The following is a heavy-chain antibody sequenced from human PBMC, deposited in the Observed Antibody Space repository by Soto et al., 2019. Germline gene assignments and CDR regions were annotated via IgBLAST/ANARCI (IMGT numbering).Heavy chain of an antibody. Sequence: SETLSLTCTVSGGSVSSGSYYWSWIRQPPGKGLEWIGYIYYSGSTNYNPSLKSRVTISVDTSKNQFSLKLSSVTAADTAVYYCARVKIAARSPGYYFDYWGQGTLVTVSS. V-gene: IGHV4-61*01. CDR2: IYYSGST. J-gene: IGHJ4*02. CDR3: ARVKIAARSPGYYFDY. D-gene: IGHD6-6*01. CDR1: GGSVSSGSYY.